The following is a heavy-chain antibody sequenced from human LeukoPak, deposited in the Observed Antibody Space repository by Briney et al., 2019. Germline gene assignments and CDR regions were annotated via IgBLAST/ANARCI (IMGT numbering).Heavy chain of an antibody. CDR3: ARSRYCSSTSCYIGLGYYYMDV. Sequence: SETLSLTCTVSGGSISSGSYYWSWIRQPAGKGLERIGRIYTSGSTNYNPSLKSRVTISVDTSKNQFSLKLSSVTAADTAVYYCARSRYCSSTSCYIGLGYYYMDVWGKGTTVTVSS. J-gene: IGHJ6*03. CDR1: GGSISSGSYY. D-gene: IGHD2-2*02. CDR2: IYTSGST. V-gene: IGHV4-61*02.